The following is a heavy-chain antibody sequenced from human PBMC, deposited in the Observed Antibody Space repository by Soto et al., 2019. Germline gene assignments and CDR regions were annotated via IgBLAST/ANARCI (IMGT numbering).Heavy chain of an antibody. CDR3: ATLTAMVPPGVDY. J-gene: IGHJ4*02. D-gene: IGHD5-18*01. Sequence: PGESLKNSCKGSGYSFTSYWIGWVRQMPGKGLEWMGIIYPGDSDTRYSPSFQGQVTISADKSISTAYLQWSSLKASDTAMYYCATLTAMVPPGVDYWGQGILVTVSS. CDR2: IYPGDSDT. V-gene: IGHV5-51*01. CDR1: GYSFTSYW.